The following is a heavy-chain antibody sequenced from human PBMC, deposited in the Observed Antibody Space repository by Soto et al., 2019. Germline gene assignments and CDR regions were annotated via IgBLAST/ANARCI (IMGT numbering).Heavy chain of an antibody. Sequence: GGSLRLSCAGSGFTFNRNAMSWVRQAPGKGLEWVSGITGNSAFTYYADSVKGRFIISRDNSKNTLYLQINTLRVEDTAVYYGAKNRDYDYDAFDVWGQGTVVT. D-gene: IGHD3-16*01. CDR2: ITGNSAFT. V-gene: IGHV3-23*01. CDR3: AKNRDYDYDAFDV. CDR1: GFTFNRNA. J-gene: IGHJ3*01.